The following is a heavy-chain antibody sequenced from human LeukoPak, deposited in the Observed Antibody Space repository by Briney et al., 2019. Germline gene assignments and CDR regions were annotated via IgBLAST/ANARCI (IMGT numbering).Heavy chain of an antibody. V-gene: IGHV3-23*01. D-gene: IGHD1-26*01. Sequence: GGSLRLSCAASGFTFSSYAMSWARQAPGKGLEWVSAISGSGGSTYYADSVKGRFTISRDNSKNTLYLQMNSLRAEDTAVYYCARDTGGSSGVAFDIWGQGTMVTVSS. CDR1: GFTFSSYA. CDR3: ARDTGGSSGVAFDI. J-gene: IGHJ3*02. CDR2: ISGSGGST.